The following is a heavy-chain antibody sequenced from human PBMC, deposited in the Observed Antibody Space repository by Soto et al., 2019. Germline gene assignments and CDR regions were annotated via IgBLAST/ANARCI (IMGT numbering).Heavy chain of an antibody. V-gene: IGHV4-59*08. CDR1: GGSISSYY. CDR3: PSRCRRTFDY. CDR2: IYYSGST. J-gene: IGHJ4*02. D-gene: IGHD2-15*01. Sequence: QVQLQESGPGLVKPSETLSLTCTVSGGSISSYYWSWIRQPPGKGLEWIGYIYYSGSTNYHPSLKTRVTISVHTSKNQFSLKLSSVTAADTAVYYCPSRCRRTFDYWGQGTLVTVSS.